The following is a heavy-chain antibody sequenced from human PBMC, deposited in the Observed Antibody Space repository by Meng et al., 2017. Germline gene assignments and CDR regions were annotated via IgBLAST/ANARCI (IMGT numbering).Heavy chain of an antibody. CDR3: ARMRSIAVAGTYHYYYGMDV. CDR2: INWNGGST. V-gene: IGHV3-20*04. CDR1: GFTFDDYG. J-gene: IGHJ6*02. Sequence: GESLKISCAASGFTFDDYGMSWVRQAPGKGLEWVSGINWNGGSTGYADSVKGRFTISRDNAKNSLYLQMNSLRAEDTALYYCARMRSIAVAGTYHYYYGMDVWGQGTTVTVSS. D-gene: IGHD6-19*01.